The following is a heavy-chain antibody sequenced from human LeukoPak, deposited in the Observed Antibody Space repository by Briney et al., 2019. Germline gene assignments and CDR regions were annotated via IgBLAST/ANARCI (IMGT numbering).Heavy chain of an antibody. D-gene: IGHD5-24*01. V-gene: IGHV4-59*12. CDR1: GGSIGSNY. CDR2: IYYTGAT. CDR3: ARRQVEMATILGRRKYYFDY. J-gene: IGHJ4*02. Sequence: SETLSLTCTVSGGSIGSNYWTWIRQPPGKGLEYIGYIYYTGATNYNPSLKSRVTISVDTSKNQFSLKLSSVTAADTAVYYCARRQVEMATILGRRKYYFDYWGQGTLVTVSS.